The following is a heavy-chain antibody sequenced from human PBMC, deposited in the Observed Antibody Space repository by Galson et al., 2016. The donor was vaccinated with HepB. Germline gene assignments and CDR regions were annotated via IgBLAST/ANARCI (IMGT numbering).Heavy chain of an antibody. D-gene: IGHD6-13*01. CDR3: AAGTWEFLQH. CDR1: GYTFTNYG. CDR2: ISGNNDET. J-gene: IGHJ1*01. Sequence: SVKVSCKASGYTFTNYGVSWVRQAPGQGLEWMGWISGNNDETKYAQNFQGRVTMTTDTSMSTGYMELRSLRSDDTAVYYCAAGTWEFLQHWGQGTLVIVSS. V-gene: IGHV1-18*01.